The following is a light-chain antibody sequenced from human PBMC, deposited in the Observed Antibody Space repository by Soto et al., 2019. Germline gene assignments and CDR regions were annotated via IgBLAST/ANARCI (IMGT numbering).Light chain of an antibody. CDR1: SSDIGGYNY. CDR2: DVT. J-gene: IGLJ3*02. CDR3: SSYTRTNTRV. Sequence: QSALTQPASVSGSPGQSITISCTGTSSDIGGYNYVSWYQQHPGKAPKLMIYDVTYRPSGVSDRFSGSKSDNTASLTISGLQAEDEADYYCSSYTRTNTRVFGGGTKLTVL. V-gene: IGLV2-14*03.